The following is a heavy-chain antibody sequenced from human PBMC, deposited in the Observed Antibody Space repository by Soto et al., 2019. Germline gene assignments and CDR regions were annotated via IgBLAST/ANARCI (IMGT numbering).Heavy chain of an antibody. CDR1: GGSISSYY. J-gene: IGHJ6*02. V-gene: IGHV4-59*01. CDR3: ARDPDYYYGMDV. Sequence: QVQLQESGPGLVKPSETLSLTCTVSGGSISSYYWSWIRQPPGKGLEWIGYIYYSGSTNYNPSLKCRVTISVDTSKNQFSLKLSSVTAADTAVYYCARDPDYYYGMDVWGQGTTVTVSS. CDR2: IYYSGST.